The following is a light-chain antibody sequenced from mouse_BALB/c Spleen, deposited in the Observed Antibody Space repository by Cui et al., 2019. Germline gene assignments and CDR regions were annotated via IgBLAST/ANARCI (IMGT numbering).Light chain of an antibody. J-gene: IGKJ2*01. CDR2: GTS. CDR1: SSVSY. CDR3: QQRSSYPYT. V-gene: IGKV4-57*01. Sequence: QIVLTQSPAIMSASPGEKVTITCSASSSVSYMHWFQQKPGTSPKLWIYGTSNLASGVPARFSGSGSGTSYSLTSSRMEAEDAATYYCQQRSSYPYTFGGGTKLEIK.